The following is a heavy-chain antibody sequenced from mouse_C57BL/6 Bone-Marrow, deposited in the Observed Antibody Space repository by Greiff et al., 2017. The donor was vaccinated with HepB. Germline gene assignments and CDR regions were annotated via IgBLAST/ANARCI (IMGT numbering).Heavy chain of an antibody. D-gene: IGHD2-3*01. Sequence: EVQLVESGGGLVKPGGSLKLSCAASGFTFSSYAMSWVRQTPEKRLEWVATISDGGSYTYYPDNVKGRFTISRDNAKNNLYLQMSHLKSEDTAMYYCARDPFDGYYPDYWGQGTTLTVSS. CDR1: GFTFSSYA. CDR3: ARDPFDGYYPDY. CDR2: ISDGGSYT. V-gene: IGHV5-4*01. J-gene: IGHJ2*01.